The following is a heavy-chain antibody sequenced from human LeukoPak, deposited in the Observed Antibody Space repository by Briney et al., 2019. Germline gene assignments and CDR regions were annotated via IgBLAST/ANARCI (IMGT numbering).Heavy chain of an antibody. D-gene: IGHD6-13*01. J-gene: IGHJ4*02. Sequence: PSETLSLTCTVSGGSISSYYWSWIRQPPGKGLEWIGYIYYSGSTNYNPSLKSRVTISVDTSKNQFSLRLRSVTAADTAVYYCARVTGYMVEDYFDYWGQGTLVTVSS. V-gene: IGHV4-59*01. CDR1: GGSISSYY. CDR3: ARVTGYMVEDYFDY. CDR2: IYYSGST.